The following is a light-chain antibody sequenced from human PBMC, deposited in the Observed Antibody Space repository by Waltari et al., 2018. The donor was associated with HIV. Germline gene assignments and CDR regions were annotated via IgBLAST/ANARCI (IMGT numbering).Light chain of an antibody. V-gene: IGLV1-51*01. CDR1: TSNIGNNF. Sequence: HSVLTQPPAVSAAPGQKVTISCSGTTSNIGNNFVCWYQQLPGTAPNLLIFAHHKRPSGVSDRFSASKSATAATLDITGLHTGDEAEYYCGTWDTSLNAGVFGGGTKVSVL. J-gene: IGLJ2*01. CDR3: GTWDTSLNAGV. CDR2: AHH.